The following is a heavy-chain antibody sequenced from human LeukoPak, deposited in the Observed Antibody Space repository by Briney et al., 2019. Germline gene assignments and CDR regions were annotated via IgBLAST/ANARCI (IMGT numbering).Heavy chain of an antibody. D-gene: IGHD3-3*01. CDR1: GGSISSGGYS. CDR3: ARGRFLDAFDI. Sequence: SETLSLTCAVSGGSISSGGYSWSWIRQPPGKGLEWIGYIYYSGSTKYRPSLKSRVTISVDTSKNQFSLKLSSVTAADTAVYYCARGRFLDAFDIWGQGTMVTVSS. CDR2: IYYSGST. V-gene: IGHV4-61*08. J-gene: IGHJ3*02.